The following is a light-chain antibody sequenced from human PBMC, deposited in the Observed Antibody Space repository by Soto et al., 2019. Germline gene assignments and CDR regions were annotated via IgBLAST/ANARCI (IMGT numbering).Light chain of an antibody. CDR3: QQYDTSPWT. V-gene: IGKV3-20*01. CDR1: QSVSSSY. CDR2: GAS. Sequence: EIVLTQSPGTLSLSPGERATLSCRASQSVSSSYLVCYQQKPGQAPRLLIYGASSRATGIPDRFSGSGSGTDFTLTISRQEPEDFAVYYCQQYDTSPWTFGQGTKVEIK. J-gene: IGKJ1*01.